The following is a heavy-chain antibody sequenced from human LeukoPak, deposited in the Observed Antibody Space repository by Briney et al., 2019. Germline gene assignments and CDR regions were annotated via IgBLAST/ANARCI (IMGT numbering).Heavy chain of an antibody. V-gene: IGHV1-2*02. CDR3: ATATLVGATSSP. CDR2: INSNSGGA. J-gene: IGHJ5*02. D-gene: IGHD1-26*01. Sequence: ASVKVSCKASGYSFTGYYIHWVRQAPGQGLEWMGWINSNSGGANYAQKFQGRVTMTRDTSISTAYMELSRLRSDDTAVYYCATATLVGATSSPWGQGTLVTVSS. CDR1: GYSFTGYY.